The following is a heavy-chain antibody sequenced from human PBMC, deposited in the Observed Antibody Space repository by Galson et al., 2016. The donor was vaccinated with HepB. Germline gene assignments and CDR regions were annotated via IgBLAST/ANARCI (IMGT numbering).Heavy chain of an antibody. CDR3: AKDQAVVTPRFYY. Sequence: SLRLSCAASGFTFSNYAMSWVRQAPGKGLEWVSGISSSAGRTYYADSVKGRFTISRDNSKNTLYLQINSLRAEDTAVYYCAKDQAVVTPRFYYWGQGTLVTVSS. V-gene: IGHV3-23*01. D-gene: IGHD4-23*01. CDR2: ISSSAGRT. CDR1: GFTFSNYA. J-gene: IGHJ4*02.